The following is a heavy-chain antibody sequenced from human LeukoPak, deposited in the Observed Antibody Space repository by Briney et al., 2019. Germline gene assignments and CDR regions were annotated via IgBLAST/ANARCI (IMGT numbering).Heavy chain of an antibody. CDR3: ARGRVVIPIFGGVISHDAFDI. Sequence: PSETLSLTCAVYGGSFSGYDWSWIRQPPGKGLEWIGEINHSGSTTYNPSLKSRVTISVDPSKTQFSLKLSSVAAADTAMYYCARGRVVIPIFGGVISHDAFDIWGQGTMVTVSS. V-gene: IGHV4-34*01. CDR1: GGSFSGYD. D-gene: IGHD3-3*01. J-gene: IGHJ3*02. CDR2: INHSGST.